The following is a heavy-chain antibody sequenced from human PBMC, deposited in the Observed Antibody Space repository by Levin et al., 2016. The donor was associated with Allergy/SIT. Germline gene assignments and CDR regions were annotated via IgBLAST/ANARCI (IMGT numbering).Heavy chain of an antibody. J-gene: IGHJ4*02. V-gene: IGHV4-31*03. CDR2: IYYSGST. CDR3: ARDRTYYYDSSGWRVFDY. CDR1: GGSISSGGYY. Sequence: SETLSLTCTVSGGSISSGGYYWSWIRQHPGKGLEWIGYIYYSGSTYYNPSLKSRVTISVDTSKNQFSLKLSSVTAADTAVYYCARDRTYYYDSSGWRVFDYWGQGTLVTVSS. D-gene: IGHD3-22*01.